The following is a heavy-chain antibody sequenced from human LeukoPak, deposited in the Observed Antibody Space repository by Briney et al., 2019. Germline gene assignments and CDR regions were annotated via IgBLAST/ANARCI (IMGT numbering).Heavy chain of an antibody. V-gene: IGHV3-23*01. D-gene: IGHD3-3*01. J-gene: IGHJ4*02. CDR2: INSAYST. CDR1: GFIFSNYA. CDR3: APALYDLWSGALFDY. Sequence: GGSLRLSCAASGFIFSNYALNWVRQAPGKGLEWVSVINSAYSTSYADSVKGRFTISRDNSKNTLYLQMNSLRVEDTAVYYCAPALYDLWSGALFDYWGQGTLVTVSS.